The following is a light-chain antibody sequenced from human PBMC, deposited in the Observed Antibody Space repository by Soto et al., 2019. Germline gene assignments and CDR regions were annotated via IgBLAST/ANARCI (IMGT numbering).Light chain of an antibody. CDR2: EVS. V-gene: IGLV2-14*01. Sequence: QSVLTQPASVSGSPGQSITISCTGTSSDVGGYKYVSWYQQHPGKAPKLMIYEVSNRPSGVSNRFSGSKSGNTASLTISGLQADDEADYYCSSYTSSSTLVVFGGGTKVTVL. CDR1: SSDVGGYKY. J-gene: IGLJ2*01. CDR3: SSYTSSSTLVV.